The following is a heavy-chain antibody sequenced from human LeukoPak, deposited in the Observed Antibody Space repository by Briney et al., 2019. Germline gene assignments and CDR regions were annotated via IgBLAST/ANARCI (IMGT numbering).Heavy chain of an antibody. Sequence: HPGESLKISCATSGFTFDRYAMHWVRRAPGKGLEWVSGIGWNLISFDYASSVKGRFTISRDNAKKSLYLQMNSLRPEDTALYYCTKGRNSGSFYRRWGGEFDYWGQGILVTVSS. CDR3: TKGRNSGSFYRRWGGEFDY. CDR2: IGWNLISF. CDR1: GFTFDRYA. V-gene: IGHV3-9*01. J-gene: IGHJ4*02. D-gene: IGHD1-26*01.